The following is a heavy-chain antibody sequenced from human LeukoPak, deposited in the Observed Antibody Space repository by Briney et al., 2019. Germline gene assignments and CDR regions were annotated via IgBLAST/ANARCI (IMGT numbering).Heavy chain of an antibody. Sequence: PGGSLRLSCGASGLTFNTYWIHCVRQAPGKGLVWVSQIKFDGSLASYADSVKGRFSISRDNTKNTLYLQMNSLRSEDTGVYYCVTGHYDSRMYFDLWGRGTLVIVSS. J-gene: IGHJ2*01. CDR3: VTGHYDSRMYFDL. D-gene: IGHD3-16*01. CDR1: GLTFNTYW. V-gene: IGHV3-74*01. CDR2: IKFDGSLA.